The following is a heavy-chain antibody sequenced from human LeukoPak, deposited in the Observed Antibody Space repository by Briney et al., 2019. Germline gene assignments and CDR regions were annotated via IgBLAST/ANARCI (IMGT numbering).Heavy chain of an antibody. V-gene: IGHV1-2*02. J-gene: IGHJ4*02. CDR2: INPNSGGT. Sequence: ASVKVSCKASGYTFTGYYMHWVRQAPGQGLERMGWINPNSGGTNYAQKFQGRVTMTRDTSISTAYMELSRLTSDDTAVYYCAKNPYEYYFDYWGQGTLVTVSS. D-gene: IGHD5-12*01. CDR1: GYTFTGYY. CDR3: AKNPYEYYFDY.